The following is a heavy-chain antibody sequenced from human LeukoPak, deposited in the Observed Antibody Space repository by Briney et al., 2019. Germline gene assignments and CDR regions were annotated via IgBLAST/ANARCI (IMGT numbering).Heavy chain of an antibody. CDR1: GGTFSSYA. CDR2: INPDRGGT. CDR3: AISIQAAAIPAFDY. J-gene: IGHJ4*02. Sequence: ASVKVSCKASGGTFSSYAISWMRQAPGQGLELMGWINPDRGGTDYARQFQGRVTMTSDTSIRAAYMELSSLVSEDSAVYFCAISIQAAAIPAFDYWGQGTLVTVSS. V-gene: IGHV1-2*02. D-gene: IGHD6-25*01.